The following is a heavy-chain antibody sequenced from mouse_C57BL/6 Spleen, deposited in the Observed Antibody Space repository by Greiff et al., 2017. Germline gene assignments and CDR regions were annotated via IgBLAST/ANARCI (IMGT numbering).Heavy chain of an antibody. J-gene: IGHJ2*01. D-gene: IGHD3-2*02. CDR2: IYPRSGNT. Sequence: QVQLQQSGAELVRPGASVKLSCKASGYTFTSYGISWVKQRTGQGLEWIGEIYPRSGNTYYNEKFKGKATLTADKSSSTAYMELRSLTSEDSAVYFCASSETSSGSDFDYWGQGTTLTVSS. CDR1: GYTFTSYG. CDR3: ASSETSSGSDFDY. V-gene: IGHV1-81*01.